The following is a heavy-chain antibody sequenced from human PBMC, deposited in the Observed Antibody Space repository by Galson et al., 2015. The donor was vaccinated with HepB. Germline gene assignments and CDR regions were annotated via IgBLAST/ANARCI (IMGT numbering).Heavy chain of an antibody. CDR1: GGSISSYY. D-gene: IGHD6-19*01. V-gene: IGHV4-59*08. J-gene: IGHJ4*02. Sequence: ETLSLTCTVSGGSISSYYWSWLRQPPGKGLEWIGYIYYGGSTNYNPSLKSRVTISVDTSKNQFSLKLGSVTAADTAVYYCARHDPSQWPDYYFDYWGQGTLVTVS. CDR3: ARHDPSQWPDYYFDY. CDR2: IYYGGST.